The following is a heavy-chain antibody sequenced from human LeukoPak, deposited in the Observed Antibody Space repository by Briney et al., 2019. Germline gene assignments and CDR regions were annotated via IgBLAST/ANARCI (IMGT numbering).Heavy chain of an antibody. J-gene: IGHJ4*02. CDR2: IYHSGST. V-gene: IGHV4-30-2*01. Sequence: SQTLSLTCAVSGGSISSGGYSWSWIRQPPGKGLEWIGYIYHSGSTYYNPSLKSRVTISVDRSKNQFSLKLSSVTAADTAVYYCARVLFRDCSGGSCYSRFGYFDYWGQGTLVTVSS. CDR3: ARVLFRDCSGGSCYSRFGYFDY. CDR1: GGSISSGGYS. D-gene: IGHD2-15*01.